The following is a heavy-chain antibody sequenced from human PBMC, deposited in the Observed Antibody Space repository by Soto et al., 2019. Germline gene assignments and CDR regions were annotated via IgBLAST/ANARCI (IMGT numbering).Heavy chain of an antibody. J-gene: IGHJ4*02. CDR3: AKDXHXXXDTXHYGADY. D-gene: IGHD3-16*01. Sequence: QVQLVESGGGVVQPGTSLRLSCSASGFTFTNFGMHWVRQAPGKGLEWVSIISYDGRRQHYIDSVKGRFTISRDNSENTLYLQMNSLRAEXTAVXXCAKDXHXXXDTXHYGADYWGQGTLVTVSS. V-gene: IGHV3-30*18. CDR1: GFTFTNFG. CDR2: ISYDGRRQ.